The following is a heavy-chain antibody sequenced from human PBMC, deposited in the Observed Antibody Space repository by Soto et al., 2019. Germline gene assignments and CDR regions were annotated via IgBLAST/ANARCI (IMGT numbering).Heavy chain of an antibody. V-gene: IGHV4-31*03. D-gene: IGHD3-3*02. Sequence: SETLSLTCTVSGGSISSGGYYWSWIRQHPGKGLEWIGYIYYSGSTYYNPSLKSRVTISVGTSKNQFSLKLSSVTAADTAVYYCARDAIFGVVIRSVYYYYYGMDVWGQGTTVTVSS. CDR1: GGSISSGGYY. CDR2: IYYSGST. CDR3: ARDAIFGVVIRSVYYYYYGMDV. J-gene: IGHJ6*02.